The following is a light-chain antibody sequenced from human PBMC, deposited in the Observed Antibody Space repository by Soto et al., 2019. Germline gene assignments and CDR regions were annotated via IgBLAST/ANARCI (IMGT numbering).Light chain of an antibody. CDR3: SSYTSSTFYV. V-gene: IGLV2-14*01. J-gene: IGLJ1*01. CDR2: EVS. CDR1: SSDVGGYNY. Sequence: QSVLTQPASVSGSPGQSITISCTGTSSDVGGYNYVSWYQQHPGKAPKLMIYEVSNRPSGVSNRSSGSKSGNTASLTISGLQAEDEADYYCSSYTSSTFYVFGTGTKVTVL.